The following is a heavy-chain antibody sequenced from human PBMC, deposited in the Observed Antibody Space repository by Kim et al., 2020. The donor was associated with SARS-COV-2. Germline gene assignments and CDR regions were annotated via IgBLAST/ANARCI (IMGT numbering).Heavy chain of an antibody. CDR3: ASWLGYCSGGSCFDFDY. D-gene: IGHD2-15*01. Sequence: VKGRFTISRDNSKNTLYLQMNSLRAEDTAVYYCASWLGYCSGGSCFDFDYWGQGTLVTVSS. V-gene: IGHV3-53*01. J-gene: IGHJ4*02.